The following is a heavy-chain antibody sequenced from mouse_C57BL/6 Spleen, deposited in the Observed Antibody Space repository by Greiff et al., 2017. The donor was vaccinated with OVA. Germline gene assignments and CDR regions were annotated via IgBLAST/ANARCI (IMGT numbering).Heavy chain of an antibody. J-gene: IGHJ1*03. CDR1: GYTFTSYW. D-gene: IGHD1-1*01. V-gene: IGHV1-52*01. CDR3: ARDPYYYGSSISYWYFDV. Sequence: QVQLQQPGAELVRPGSSVKLSCKASGYTFTSYWMHWVKQRPIQGLEWIGNIDPSVSETHYNQKFKDKATLTVDKSSSTAYMQLSSLTSEDSAVYYCARDPYYYGSSISYWYFDVWGTGTTVTVSS. CDR2: IDPSVSET.